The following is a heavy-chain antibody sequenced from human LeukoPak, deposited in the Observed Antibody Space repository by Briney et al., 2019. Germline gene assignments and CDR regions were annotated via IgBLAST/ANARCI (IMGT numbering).Heavy chain of an antibody. Sequence: PGGSLRLSCAASGFTFSNYGMHWVRQAPGKGLEWVAFIRYDETNKYYGDSVKGRFTISRDNFKNTLYLQMNSLRAEDTAVYYCASLGIWDYFDYWGQGTLVTVSS. CDR1: GFTFSNYG. CDR2: IRYDETNK. V-gene: IGHV3-30*02. CDR3: ASLGIWDYFDY. D-gene: IGHD7-27*01. J-gene: IGHJ4*02.